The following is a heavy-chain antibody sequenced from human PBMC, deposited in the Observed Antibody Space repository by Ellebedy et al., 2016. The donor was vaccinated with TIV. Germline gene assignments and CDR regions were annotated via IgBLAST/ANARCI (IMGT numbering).Heavy chain of an antibody. J-gene: IGHJ4*02. Sequence: PGGSLRLSCAASRFTFRDYGMHWVRQAPGKGLEWVALISYDISNENYADSVKGRFTISRDNSKNTLYLQMNNLTVEDTAVYYCAKDRHSRWVGPTYFDYWGQGILVTVSS. CDR1: RFTFRDYG. V-gene: IGHV3-30*18. CDR3: AKDRHSRWVGPTYFDY. CDR2: ISYDISNE. D-gene: IGHD1-26*01.